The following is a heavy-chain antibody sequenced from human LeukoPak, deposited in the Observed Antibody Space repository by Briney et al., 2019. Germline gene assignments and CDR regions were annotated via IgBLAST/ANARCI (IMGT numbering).Heavy chain of an antibody. V-gene: IGHV3-23*01. CDR1: GFTFSNYA. D-gene: IGHD3-9*01. J-gene: IGHJ4*02. CDR3: AKWGDYDVFTGYYDADY. CDR2: ITGSGGST. Sequence: GGSLRLSCAASGFTFSNYAMSWVRQAPGEGLEWVSAITGSGGSTYYANSVKGRFTISRDNSKNTLYLQMNSLRAEDTAIYSCAKWGDYDVFTGYYDADYWGQGTLVTVSS.